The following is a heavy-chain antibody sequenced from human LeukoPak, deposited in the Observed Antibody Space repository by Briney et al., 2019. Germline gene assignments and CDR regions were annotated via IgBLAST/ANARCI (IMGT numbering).Heavy chain of an antibody. CDR3: ARPRIHYDSSGYYFYFDY. CDR1: GYTFSSYG. J-gene: IGHJ4*02. Sequence: ASVKVSCKASGYTFSSYGISWVRQARGQGLEWMGWISAYNGNTNYAQKLQGRVTMTTDTSTSTAYMELRSLRSDDTAVYYCARPRIHYDSSGYYFYFDYWGQGTLVTVSS. CDR2: ISAYNGNT. V-gene: IGHV1-18*01. D-gene: IGHD3-22*01.